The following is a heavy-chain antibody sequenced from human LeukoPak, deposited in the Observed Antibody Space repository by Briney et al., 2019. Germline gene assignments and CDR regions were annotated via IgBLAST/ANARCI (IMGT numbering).Heavy chain of an antibody. J-gene: IGHJ4*02. CDR3: ARDFDY. Sequence: SETLSLTCTVSGGSISSYYWSWIRQPPGKGLEWIGYIYYSGSTNYNPSLKSRVTISVDTSKNQFSLKLSSVTAADTAVYYCARDFDYWGQGTLVTVSS. V-gene: IGHV4-59*01. CDR1: GGSISSYY. CDR2: IYYSGST.